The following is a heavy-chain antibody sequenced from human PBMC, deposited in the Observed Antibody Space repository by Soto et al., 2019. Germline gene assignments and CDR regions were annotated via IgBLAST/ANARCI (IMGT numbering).Heavy chain of an antibody. CDR3: ATGNVDSMLEY. V-gene: IGHV4-4*02. Sequence: PSETLSVNGVVSDGSISSYDWWTWVRQPPGKGLEWIGKMYHSVGADYSPSLKSRVTISADSSKNHFSLRLTGVTAADTAVYYCATGNVDSMLEYWGQGTQVTVSS. CDR2: MYHSVGA. CDR1: DGSISSYDW. D-gene: IGHD3-3*01. J-gene: IGHJ4*02.